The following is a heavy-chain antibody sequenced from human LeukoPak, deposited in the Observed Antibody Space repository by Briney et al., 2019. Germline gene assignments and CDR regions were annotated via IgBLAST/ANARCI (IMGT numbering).Heavy chain of an antibody. CDR2: INHSGST. D-gene: IGHD6-19*01. J-gene: IGHJ4*02. CDR1: GGSFSGYY. Sequence: SETLSLTCAVYGGSFSGYYWSWIRQPPGKGLEWIGEINHSGSTNYNPSLKSRVTISVDTSKNQFSLKLSSVTAADTAVYYCARGGPGYSSGWYPDYWGQGTLVTVSS. CDR3: ARGGPGYSSGWYPDY. V-gene: IGHV4-34*01.